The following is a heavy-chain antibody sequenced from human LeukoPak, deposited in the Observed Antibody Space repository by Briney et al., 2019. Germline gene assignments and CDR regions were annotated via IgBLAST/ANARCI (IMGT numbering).Heavy chain of an antibody. CDR2: IYTSGST. CDR1: GGSISSYY. V-gene: IGHV4-4*07. J-gene: IGHJ4*02. CDR3: AADYYDSSGYYLYYFGY. D-gene: IGHD3-22*01. Sequence: PSETLSLTCTVSGGSISSYYWSRIRQPAGKGLEWIGRIYTSGSTNYNPSLKSRVTMSVDTSKNQFSLKLSSVTAADTAVYYCAADYYDSSGYYLYYFGYWGQGTLVTVSS.